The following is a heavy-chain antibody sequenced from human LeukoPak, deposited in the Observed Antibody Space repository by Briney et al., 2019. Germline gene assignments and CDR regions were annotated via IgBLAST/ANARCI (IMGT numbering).Heavy chain of an antibody. J-gene: IGHJ3*02. CDR1: GFTFGDYA. CDR2: ISWNSAII. V-gene: IGHV3-9*01. D-gene: IGHD5-18*01. Sequence: GGSLRLSCAASGFTFGDYAIHWVRQAPGKGLEWVSGISWNSAIIGYADSVKGRFTISRDNAKNSLYLQMNSLRAEDTAFYYCAKADTAMITLMAFDIWGQGTMVTVSS. CDR3: AKADTAMITLMAFDI.